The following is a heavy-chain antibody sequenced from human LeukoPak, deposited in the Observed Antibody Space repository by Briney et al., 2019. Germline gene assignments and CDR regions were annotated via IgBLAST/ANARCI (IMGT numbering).Heavy chain of an antibody. J-gene: IGHJ4*02. CDR3: ARDERRGTYYGTFDS. CDR2: LYYSGST. CDR1: GGSISSRS. Sequence: SETLSLTCTVSGGSISSRSWSWIRQPPGKGLEWIGYLYYSGSTSYNPFLKSRVTISVDTSNNRFSLKLSSVTAADTAVYYCARDERRGTYYGTFDSWGQGTLVTVSS. V-gene: IGHV4-59*11. D-gene: IGHD1-26*01.